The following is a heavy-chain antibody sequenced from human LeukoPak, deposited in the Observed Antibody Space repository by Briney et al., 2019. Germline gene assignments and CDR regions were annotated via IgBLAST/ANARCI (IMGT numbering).Heavy chain of an antibody. V-gene: IGHV3-30-3*01. CDR2: ISYGGSNK. CDR1: GFTFSSYA. CDR3: ARDDIAAAGISGY. Sequence: GGSLRLSCAASGFTFSSYAMPWVRQAPGKGLEWVAVISYGGSNKYYADSVKGRFTISRDNSKNTLYLQMNSLRAEDTAVYYCARDDIAAAGISGYWGQGTLVTVSS. J-gene: IGHJ4*02. D-gene: IGHD6-13*01.